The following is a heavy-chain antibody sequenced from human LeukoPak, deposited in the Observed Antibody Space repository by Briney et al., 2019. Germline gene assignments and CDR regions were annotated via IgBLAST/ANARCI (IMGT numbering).Heavy chain of an antibody. CDR3: ARGGPTVVALSSFDF. J-gene: IGHJ4*02. D-gene: IGHD4-23*01. CDR1: GDSISSSSYY. V-gene: IGHV4-39*07. Sequence: SETLSLTCTVSGDSISSSSYYWVWLRQPPGKGLEWIATIHYTGSTYYNPSLKSRVTISVDSSKNQFSLELSSVTATDTAVYYCARGGPTVVALSSFDFWGQGTLVTVSS. CDR2: IHYTGST.